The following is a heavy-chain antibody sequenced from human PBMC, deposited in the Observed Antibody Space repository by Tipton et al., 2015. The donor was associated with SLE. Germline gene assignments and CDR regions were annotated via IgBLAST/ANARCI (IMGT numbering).Heavy chain of an antibody. D-gene: IGHD5-12*01. Sequence: SLRLSCAASAFSVSAYHMTWVRQAPGKGLEWVAVSYIGGGGSAYADSVKGRFTLSRDSSENTLFLQMNSLRAEDTAVYYCASLERYSGYDWHFDYWGQGTQVTVSS. J-gene: IGHJ4*02. V-gene: IGHV3-53*05. CDR1: AFSVSAYH. CDR3: ASLERYSGYDWHFDY. CDR2: SYIGGGGS.